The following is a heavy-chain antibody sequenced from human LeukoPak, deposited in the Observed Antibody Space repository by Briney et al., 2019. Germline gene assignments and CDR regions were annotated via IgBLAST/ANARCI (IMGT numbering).Heavy chain of an antibody. J-gene: IGHJ4*02. CDR1: GGSISSGDYY. CDR3: AREGGGANTYYYDSSGSYYFDY. Sequence: SQTLSLTCTVSGGSISSGDYYWSWIRQPPGEGLEWIGYIYYSGSTYYNPSLKSRVTISVDTSKNQFSLKLSSVTAADTAVYYCAREGGGANTYYYDSSGSYYFDYWGQGTLVTVSS. D-gene: IGHD3-22*01. CDR2: IYYSGST. V-gene: IGHV4-30-4*01.